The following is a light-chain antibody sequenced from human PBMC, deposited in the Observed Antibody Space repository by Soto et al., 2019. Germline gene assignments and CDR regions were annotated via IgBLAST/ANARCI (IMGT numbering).Light chain of an antibody. J-gene: IGKJ3*01. Sequence: DIQMTQSPSSLSASVGDRVTITCRASQSISSYLNWYQQKPGKAPKLLIYAASSLQSGVPSRFSGSGSGTAFTLTISSLQPEDVATYYCQQSYSTPFTFGPGTQVDIK. V-gene: IGKV1-39*01. CDR2: AAS. CDR3: QQSYSTPFT. CDR1: QSISSY.